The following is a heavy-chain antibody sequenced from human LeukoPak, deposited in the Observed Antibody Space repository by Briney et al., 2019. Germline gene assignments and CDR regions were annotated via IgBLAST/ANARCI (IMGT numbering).Heavy chain of an antibody. CDR3: ASAAEHNWFDP. J-gene: IGHJ5*02. CDR1: GYSISSDYY. CDR2: IYHSGST. Sequence: SETLSLTCTVSGYSISSDYYWGWIRQPPGKGLEWIGSIYHSGSTYYNPSLKSRVTISLDTPKNQFSLKLSSVTAADAPVYYCASAAEHNWFDPWGQGTLVTVSS. V-gene: IGHV4-38-2*02. D-gene: IGHD6-25*01.